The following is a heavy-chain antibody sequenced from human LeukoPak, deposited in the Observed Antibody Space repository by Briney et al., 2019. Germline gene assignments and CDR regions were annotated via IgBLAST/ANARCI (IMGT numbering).Heavy chain of an antibody. V-gene: IGHV1-18*04. Sequence: ASVKVSCKASGYTFTNYGITWVRQAPGQGREWMAWISGSNGKTNYAQTLQGRVTMTTDTSTSTAYIDLRSLRSDDTAVYYCARDYGEGRVATIPLAYWGQGTLVTVSS. CDR3: ARDYGEGRVATIPLAY. CDR1: GYTFTNYG. CDR2: ISGSNGKT. D-gene: IGHD5-12*01. J-gene: IGHJ4*02.